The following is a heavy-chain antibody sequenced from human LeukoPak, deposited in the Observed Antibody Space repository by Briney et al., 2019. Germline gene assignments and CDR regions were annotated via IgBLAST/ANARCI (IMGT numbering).Heavy chain of an antibody. V-gene: IGHV1-18*04. D-gene: IGHD3-3*01. J-gene: IGHJ5*02. CDR3: ARYEPKYYDFWSGYYGSQDWFDP. CDR2: IRAYNGNT. CDR1: GYTFTSYY. Sequence: ASVKVSCKASGYTFTSYYMHWVRQAPGQGLEWMGWIRAYNGNTNYAQKLQGRVTMTTDTSTSTAYMELRSLRSDDTAVYYCARYEPKYYDFWSGYYGSQDWFDPWGQGTLVTVSS.